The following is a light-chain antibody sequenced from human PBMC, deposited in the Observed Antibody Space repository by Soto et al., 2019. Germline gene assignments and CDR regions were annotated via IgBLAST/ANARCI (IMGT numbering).Light chain of an antibody. Sequence: EIVLTQSPGTLSLSPGERATLSCRASQSVTSSYLAWYQHKPGQAPRLLIYGASNRATGIPDRFSGSWSGTYFTLTISILEPEDFAVYYCQQYGGSMYTFGQGTKLEIK. CDR2: GAS. CDR1: QSVTSSY. V-gene: IGKV3-20*01. J-gene: IGKJ2*01. CDR3: QQYGGSMYT.